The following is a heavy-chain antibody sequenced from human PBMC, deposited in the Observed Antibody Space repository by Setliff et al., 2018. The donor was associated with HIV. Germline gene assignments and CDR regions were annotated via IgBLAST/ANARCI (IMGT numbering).Heavy chain of an antibody. CDR3: ARQTWEYYDTLTGYYRSPKNFDS. Sequence: KPSETLSLTCTVSGGSFSDYYRSWIRQPPGKGLEWIGYIYTSGSTNYNPSLKSRVTISVDTSKNQFSLKLRSVTAADTAIYYCARQTWEYYDTLTGYYRSPKNFDSWGQGTLVTVSS. CDR2: IYTSGST. CDR1: GGSFSDYY. V-gene: IGHV4-4*09. D-gene: IGHD3-9*01. J-gene: IGHJ4*02.